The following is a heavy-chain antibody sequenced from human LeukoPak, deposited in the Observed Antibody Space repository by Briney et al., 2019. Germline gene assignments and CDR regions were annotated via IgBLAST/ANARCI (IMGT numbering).Heavy chain of an antibody. CDR2: IYYSGST. CDR1: GGSISSGDYY. V-gene: IGHV4-30-4*08. Sequence: PSETLSLTCTVSGGSISSGDYYWSWIRQPPGKGLEWIGYIYYSGSTYYNPSLKSRVTISVDTSKNQFSLKLSSVTAADTAVYYCARDHRPYSNYAPNWYLDLWGRGTLVTVSS. CDR3: ARDHRPYSNYAPNWYLDL. D-gene: IGHD4-11*01. J-gene: IGHJ2*01.